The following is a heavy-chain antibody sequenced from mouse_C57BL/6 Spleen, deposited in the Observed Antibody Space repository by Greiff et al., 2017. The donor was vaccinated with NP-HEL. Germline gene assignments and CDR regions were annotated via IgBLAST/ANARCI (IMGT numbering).Heavy chain of an antibody. CDR1: GYSITSGYY. CDR2: ISYDGSN. CDR3: ARGHFDV. V-gene: IGHV3-6*01. J-gene: IGHJ1*03. Sequence: EVKLQESGPGLVKPSQSLSLTCSVTGYSITSGYYWNWIRQFPGNKLEWMGYISYDGSNNYNPSLKNRISITRDTSKNQFFLKLNSVTTEDTATYYCARGHFDVWGTGTTVTVSS.